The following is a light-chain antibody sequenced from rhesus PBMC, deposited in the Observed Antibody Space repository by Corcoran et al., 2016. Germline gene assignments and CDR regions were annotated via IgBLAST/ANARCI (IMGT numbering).Light chain of an antibody. Sequence: DIQMTQSPSSLSASVGDTVTITCRASQGISNYLAWYQQKPGKAPKPLIYYASNLESGVPSRISGSGSGTDFTLPISSLPPEDFATYYCQETSNLFTFGPGTKLDIK. CDR3: QETSNLFT. CDR2: YAS. CDR1: QGISNY. J-gene: IGKJ3*01. V-gene: IGKV1S14*01.